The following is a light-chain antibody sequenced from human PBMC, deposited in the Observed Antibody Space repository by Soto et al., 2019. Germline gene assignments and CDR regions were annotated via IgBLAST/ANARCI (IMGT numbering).Light chain of an antibody. CDR2: DAS. J-gene: IGKJ5*01. V-gene: IGKV3-20*01. CDR1: LRVRSSY. CDR3: QQCCGNIFT. Sequence: VKCTPPLFIASLRVRSSYIAWYQQRPGQTPSLLIYDASTRASGIPDRFSGSGSGTHFTLTISSLEPEDFAVYYCQQCCGNIFTFGQGTRVEIK.